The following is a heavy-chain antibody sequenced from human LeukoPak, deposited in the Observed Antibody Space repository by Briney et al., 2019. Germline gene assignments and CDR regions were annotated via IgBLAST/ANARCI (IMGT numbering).Heavy chain of an antibody. CDR1: GFTFSSHA. Sequence: GGSLRLSCAASGFTFSSHAMSWVRQAPGKGLEWVAVISYDGSNKYYADSVKGRFTISRDNSKNTLYLQMNSLRAEDTAVYYCARDDSSAGLDYRGQGTLVTVSS. V-gene: IGHV3-30-3*01. CDR3: ARDDSSAGLDY. D-gene: IGHD3-22*01. J-gene: IGHJ4*02. CDR2: ISYDGSNK.